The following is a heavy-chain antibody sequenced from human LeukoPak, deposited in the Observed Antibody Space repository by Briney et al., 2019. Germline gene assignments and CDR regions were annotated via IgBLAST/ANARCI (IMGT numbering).Heavy chain of an antibody. V-gene: IGHV7-4-1*02. CDR3: ARDQRSTSIPSYYGMDV. CDR2: INTNTGNP. J-gene: IGHJ6*02. Sequence: ASVKVSCKASGYTFTSYAMNWVRQAPGQGLEWMGWINTNTGNPTYAQGFTGWFVFSLDTSVSTAYLQISSLKAEDTAVYYCARDQRSTSIPSYYGMDVWGQGTTVTVSS. CDR1: GYTFTSYA. D-gene: IGHD2-2*01.